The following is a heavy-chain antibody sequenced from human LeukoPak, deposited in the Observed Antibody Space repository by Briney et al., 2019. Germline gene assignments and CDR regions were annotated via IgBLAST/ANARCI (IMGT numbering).Heavy chain of an antibody. CDR2: MNPNSGRT. CDR1: GYTFSNYD. Sequence: ASVKVSCKASGYTFSNYDINWVRQATGQGLEWMGWMNPNSGRTGYAQKFQGRVTITRNTSISTAYMELSSLRSEDTAVYYCAREVGGSGSPYYFDYWGQGTLVTVSS. D-gene: IGHD3-10*01. V-gene: IGHV1-8*03. J-gene: IGHJ4*02. CDR3: AREVGGSGSPYYFDY.